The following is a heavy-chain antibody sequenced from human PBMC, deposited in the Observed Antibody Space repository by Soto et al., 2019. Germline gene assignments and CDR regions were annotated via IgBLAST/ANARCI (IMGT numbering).Heavy chain of an antibody. CDR3: AKWGAIELAGHDYFGMDV. CDR2: IGGGGTDT. CDR1: GFTFSSYA. J-gene: IGHJ6*02. Sequence: EVQLLESGGDLVQPGGSLSLSCAASGFTFSSYAMSWVRQAPGKGLEWVSGIGGGGTDTYYANSVRGRFTISRDNSDNTLSMQMNGLRAEDTAVQYCAKWGAIELAGHDYFGMDVWGQGTTVAVSS. D-gene: IGHD6-19*01. V-gene: IGHV3-23*01.